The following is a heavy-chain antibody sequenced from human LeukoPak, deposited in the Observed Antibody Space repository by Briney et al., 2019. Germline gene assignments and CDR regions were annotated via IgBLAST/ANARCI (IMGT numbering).Heavy chain of an antibody. Sequence: GGSLRLSCAASGLTFNTYAMSWVRQAPGKGLEWVSAISGSGGTTYSADSVKGRLTLSRDNSKNTLYVQMNSLRAEDTAVYYCAKWSRTAVAGPLGYFDYWGQGTLVIVSS. D-gene: IGHD6-19*01. V-gene: IGHV3-23*01. J-gene: IGHJ4*02. CDR3: AKWSRTAVAGPLGYFDY. CDR1: GLTFNTYA. CDR2: ISGSGGTT.